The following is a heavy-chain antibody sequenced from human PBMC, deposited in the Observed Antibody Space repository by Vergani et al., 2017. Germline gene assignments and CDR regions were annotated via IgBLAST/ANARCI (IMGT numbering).Heavy chain of an antibody. CDR1: GYTFTNYD. V-gene: IGHV1-8*01. CDR2: MNPNSGNT. J-gene: IGHJ6*02. CDR3: ARSHFYSSGWSDYYGMDV. D-gene: IGHD6-19*01. Sequence: QVQLVQSGAEVKKPGASVKVSCKASGYTFTNYDIYWVRQATGQGLEWMGWMNPNSGNTGYAQKFQGRVTMTRNTSISTAYMELSSLRSEDTAVYYCARSHFYSSGWSDYYGMDVWGQGTTVTVSS.